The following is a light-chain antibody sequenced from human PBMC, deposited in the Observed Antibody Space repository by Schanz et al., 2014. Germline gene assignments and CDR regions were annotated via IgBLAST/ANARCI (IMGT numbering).Light chain of an antibody. J-gene: IGLJ1*01. CDR1: TSKSGSYY. CDR3: ASWDDSLSGSYV. CDR2: RDS. V-gene: IGLV1-47*01. Sequence: QSVLTQPPSASGTPGQRITISCSGSTSKSGSYYVYWYQQLPGTAPRLLISRDSQRPSGVPDRFSGYRSGTSASLVISGLRSEDEATYYCASWDDSLSGSYVFGSGTKLTVL.